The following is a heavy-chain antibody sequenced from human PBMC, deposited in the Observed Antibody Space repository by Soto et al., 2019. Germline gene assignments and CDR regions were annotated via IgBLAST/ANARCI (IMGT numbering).Heavy chain of an antibody. V-gene: IGHV3-53*02. J-gene: IGHJ4*02. CDR3: AQGRIWGDWDY. Sequence: EVQLVETGGGLIQPGGSLRLSCAASGFTVSPYYITWVRQAPGKGLEWVSVTYSVGSTYYADSVKGRFTISRDNSKNTLNLQMNNLRAEDTAMYYCAQGRIWGDWDYWGQGTLVTVSS. D-gene: IGHD3-16*01. CDR2: TYSVGST. CDR1: GFTVSPYY.